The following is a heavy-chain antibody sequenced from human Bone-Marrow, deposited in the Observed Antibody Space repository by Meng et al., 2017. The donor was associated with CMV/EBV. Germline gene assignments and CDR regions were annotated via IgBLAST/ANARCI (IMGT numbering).Heavy chain of an antibody. D-gene: IGHD1-26*01. CDR3: ARDIRGSYSVYYYGMDV. V-gene: IGHV3-21*01. Sequence: GGSLRLSCAASGFTFSSYSMNWVRQAPGKGLEWVSSISSSSSYIYYADSVKGRFTISRDNAKNSLYLQMNSLRAEDTAVYYCARDIRGSYSVYYYGMDVWGQGTTVTFSS. CDR2: ISSSSSYI. J-gene: IGHJ6*02. CDR1: GFTFSSYS.